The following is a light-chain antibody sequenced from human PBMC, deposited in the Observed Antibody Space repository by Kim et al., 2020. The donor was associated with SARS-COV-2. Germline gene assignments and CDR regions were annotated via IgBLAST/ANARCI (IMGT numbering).Light chain of an antibody. CDR1: SSDVGGYNY. CDR3: SSYTSSSTNVV. V-gene: IGLV2-14*04. CDR2: DVS. Sequence: QSISISCTGTSSDVGGYNYVSWYQQHPGKAPKLMIYDVSKRPSGVSNRFSGSKSGNTASLTISGLQAEDEADYYCSSYTSSSTNVVFGGGTQLTVL. J-gene: IGLJ2*01.